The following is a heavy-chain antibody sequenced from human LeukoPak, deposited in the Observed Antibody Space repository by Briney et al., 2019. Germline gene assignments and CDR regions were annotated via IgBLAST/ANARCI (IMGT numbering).Heavy chain of an antibody. V-gene: IGHV4-39*07. CDR2: IYYSGST. Sequence: SETLSLTCTVSGDSISTSNSYWGWIRQPPGKGLEWIGSIYYSGSTYYNPSLKSRVTISVDTSKNQFSLKLSSVTAADTAVYYCARDLAAAGTSFVGNYYYYMDVWGKGTTVTVSS. CDR3: ARDLAAAGTSFVGNYYYYMDV. J-gene: IGHJ6*03. D-gene: IGHD6-13*01. CDR1: GDSISTSNSY.